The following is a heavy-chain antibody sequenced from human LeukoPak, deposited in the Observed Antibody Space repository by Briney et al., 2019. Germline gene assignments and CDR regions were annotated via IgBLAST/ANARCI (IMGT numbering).Heavy chain of an antibody. CDR2: ISSSMSTI. Sequence: GGSLRLSCAASGFTFSTYGMNWVHQAPGKGLEWVSYISSSMSTIYYADSVKGRFTISRDNAKNSLYLQMNSLRDEDTAVYYCARAYCGGGFCYSGFDFWGQGTLVTVSS. CDR3: ARAYCGGGFCYSGFDF. J-gene: IGHJ4*02. V-gene: IGHV3-48*02. D-gene: IGHD2-15*01. CDR1: GFTFSTYG.